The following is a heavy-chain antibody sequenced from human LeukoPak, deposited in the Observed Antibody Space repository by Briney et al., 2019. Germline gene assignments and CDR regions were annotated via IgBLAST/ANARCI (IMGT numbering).Heavy chain of an antibody. D-gene: IGHD5-12*01. Sequence: SETLSLTCTVSGGSINNNYWSWFRQSPGKGLEWIGEINHSGSTNYNPSLKSRVTISVDTSKNQFSLKLSSVTAADTAVYYCARVPRYSGYDLRHWFDPWGQGTLVTVSS. J-gene: IGHJ5*02. CDR3: ARVPRYSGYDLRHWFDP. CDR1: GGSINNNY. V-gene: IGHV4-34*01. CDR2: INHSGST.